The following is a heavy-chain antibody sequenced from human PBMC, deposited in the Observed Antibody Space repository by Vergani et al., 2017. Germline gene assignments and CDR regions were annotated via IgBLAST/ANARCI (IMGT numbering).Heavy chain of an antibody. D-gene: IGHD1-26*01. CDR2: IYTSGST. CDR3: ARLAIVGTSRGAFDI. V-gene: IGHV4-4*09. Sequence: QVQLQESGPGLVKPSETLSLTCTVSVGSISSYYWSWIRQPPGKGLEWIGYIYTSGSTNYNPSLKSRVTISVDTSKNQFSLKLSSVTAADTAVYYCARLAIVGTSRGAFDIWGQGTMVTVSS. CDR1: VGSISSYY. J-gene: IGHJ3*02.